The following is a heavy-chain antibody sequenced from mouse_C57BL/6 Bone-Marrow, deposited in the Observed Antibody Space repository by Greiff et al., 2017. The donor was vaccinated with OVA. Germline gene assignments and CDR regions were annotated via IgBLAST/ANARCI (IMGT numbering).Heavy chain of an antibody. CDR2: IYPGNSDT. D-gene: IGHD1-1*01. CDR3: TRPLLITTVVATRDY. J-gene: IGHJ2*01. Sequence: VHVKQSGTVLARPGASVKMSCKTSGYTFTSYWMHWVKQRPGQGLEWIGAIYPGNSDTSYNQKFKGKAKLTAVTSASTAYMELSSLTNEDSAVYYCTRPLLITTVVATRDYWGQGTTLTVSS. V-gene: IGHV1-5*01. CDR1: GYTFTSYW.